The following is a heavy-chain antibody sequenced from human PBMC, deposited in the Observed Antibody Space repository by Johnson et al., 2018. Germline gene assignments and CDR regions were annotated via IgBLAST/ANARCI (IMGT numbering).Heavy chain of an antibody. Sequence: EVQLVESGGGLVKPGGSLRLSCAASGFTFSSHSMNWVRQDPGKGLEWVSSISRSSSYIYSADSVKGRFTISRDNAKNSVYLQRTRRRAEDTAGYYRALLGDAVERGGQGTMVTVSS. J-gene: IGHJ3*02. V-gene: IGHV3-21*01. CDR1: GFTFSSHS. CDR2: ISRSSSYI. CDR3: ALLGDAVER. D-gene: IGHD2-15*01.